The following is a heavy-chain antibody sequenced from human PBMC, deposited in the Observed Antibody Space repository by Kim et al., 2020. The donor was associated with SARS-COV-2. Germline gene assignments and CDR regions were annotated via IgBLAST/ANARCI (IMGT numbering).Heavy chain of an antibody. Sequence: GGSLRLSCAASGFVFRDYAMIWVRQSPGKGLVWVSGINGDGTYTYYADSVKGRFTISRDSSKNTLYLHMNSLRAEDTAVYYCAEPPPVPGSNYYFYNMDVWGQGTTVTVSS. CDR3: AEPPPVPGSNYYFYNMDV. CDR2: INGDGTYT. CDR1: GFVFRDYA. J-gene: IGHJ6*02. D-gene: IGHD6-19*01. V-gene: IGHV3-23*01.